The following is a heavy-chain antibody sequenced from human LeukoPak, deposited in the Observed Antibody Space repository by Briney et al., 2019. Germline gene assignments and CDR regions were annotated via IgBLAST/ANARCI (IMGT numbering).Heavy chain of an antibody. Sequence: GRSLRLSCAASGFTFSSYAMHWVRQAPGKGLEWVAVISYDGSNKYYADSVKGRFTISRDNSKNTLYLQMNSLRAEDTAVYYCARDGYSSGWYLFDYWGQGTLVTVSS. V-gene: IGHV3-30*04. J-gene: IGHJ4*02. CDR3: ARDGYSSGWYLFDY. CDR1: GFTFSSYA. CDR2: ISYDGSNK. D-gene: IGHD6-19*01.